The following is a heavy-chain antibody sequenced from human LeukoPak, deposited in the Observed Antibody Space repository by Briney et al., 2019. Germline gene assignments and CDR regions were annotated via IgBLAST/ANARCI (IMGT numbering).Heavy chain of an antibody. J-gene: IGHJ4*02. CDR2: ISAYNSAYNGNT. CDR3: AREYGSGSYTGIDY. Sequence: ASLKVSCKASGGTFSSYAISWVRQAPGQGLEWMGWISAYNSAYNGNTHYAQKLQGRVTMTTDTSTNTGYMELRSLRSDDTAVYYCAREYGSGSYTGIDYWGQGTLVTVSS. V-gene: IGHV1-18*01. D-gene: IGHD3-10*01. CDR1: GGTFSSYA.